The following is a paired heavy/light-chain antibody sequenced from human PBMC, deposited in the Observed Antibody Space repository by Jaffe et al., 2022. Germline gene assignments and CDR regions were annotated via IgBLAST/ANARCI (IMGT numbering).Light chain of an antibody. CDR3: QQRGT. CDR1: QSISSY. Sequence: DIQMTQSPSSLSASVGDRVTITCRASQSISSYLNWYQQKPGKAPKLLIYAASSLQSGVPSRFSGSGSGTDFTLTISSLQPEDFATYYCQQRGTFGQGTKLEIK. J-gene: IGKJ2*01. CDR2: AAS. V-gene: IGKV1-39*01.
Heavy chain of an antibody. Sequence: QITLKESGPTLVKPTQTLTLTCTFSGFSLSTSGVGVGWIRQPPGKALEWLALIYWDDDKRYSPSLKSRLTITKDTSKNQVVLTMTNMDPVDTATYYCAHSLEPAETYYYDSSGYAPFDYWGQGTLVTVSS. V-gene: IGHV2-5*02. CDR1: GFSLSTSGVG. D-gene: IGHD3-22*01. J-gene: IGHJ4*02. CDR3: AHSLEPAETYYYDSSGYAPFDY. CDR2: IYWDDDK.